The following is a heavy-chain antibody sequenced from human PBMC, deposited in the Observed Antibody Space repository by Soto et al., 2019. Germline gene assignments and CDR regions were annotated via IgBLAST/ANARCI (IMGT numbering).Heavy chain of an antibody. J-gene: IGHJ4*02. V-gene: IGHV4-34*01. CDR2: INHSGST. D-gene: IGHD2-2*01. CDR3: ARAIGSDIVVVPAANSFDY. CDR1: GGSFSGYY. Sequence: SETLSVTCAVYGGSFSGYYWSWIPQPPGKGLEWIGEINHSGSTNYNPSLKSRVTISVDTSKNQFSLKLSSVTAADTAVYYCARAIGSDIVVVPAANSFDYWGQGTLVIVSS.